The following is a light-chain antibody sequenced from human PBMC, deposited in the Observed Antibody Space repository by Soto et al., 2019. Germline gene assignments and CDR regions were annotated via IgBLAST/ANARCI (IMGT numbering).Light chain of an antibody. J-gene: IGKJ5*01. CDR2: KAS. Sequence: DIQITQSPSTLSASVGDRLTITCRASQSVSSWLAWYQQKPGKAPKLLIYKASSLESGVPSRFSGSGSGTEFTLAISSLQPDDFAVYYCQQYNNWPPTFGQGTRLEIK. CDR3: QQYNNWPPT. CDR1: QSVSSW. V-gene: IGKV1-5*03.